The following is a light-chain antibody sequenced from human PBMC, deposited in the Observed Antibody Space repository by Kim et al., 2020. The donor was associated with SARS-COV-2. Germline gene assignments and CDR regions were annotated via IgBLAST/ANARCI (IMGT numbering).Light chain of an antibody. CDR2: AAS. V-gene: IGKV3-15*01. CDR1: QTININ. J-gene: IGKJ4*01. CDR3: QQHNNWPLT. Sequence: SVSPGERATLSCRASQTININLAWYQQKPGQAPRLLIAAASTRATGIPARFSGSGSGTEFTLTISSLQSEDFAVYYCQQHNNWPLTFGGGTKLEI.